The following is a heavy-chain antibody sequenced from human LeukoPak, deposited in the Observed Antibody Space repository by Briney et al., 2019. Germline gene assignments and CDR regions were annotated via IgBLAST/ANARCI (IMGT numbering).Heavy chain of an antibody. D-gene: IGHD3-3*01. CDR3: ARDTAAYYDFWSGYYYKGGGLDY. CDR1: GFIFSNFG. V-gene: IGHV3-30*03. CDR2: ISYDGSNK. J-gene: IGHJ4*02. Sequence: GGSLRLSCAVSGFIFSNFGTHWVRQAPGKGLEWVAVISYDGSNKYYADSVKGRFTISRDDSKNTLYLQMNSLRAEDTAVYYCARDTAAYYDFWSGYYYKGGGLDYWGQGTLVTVSS.